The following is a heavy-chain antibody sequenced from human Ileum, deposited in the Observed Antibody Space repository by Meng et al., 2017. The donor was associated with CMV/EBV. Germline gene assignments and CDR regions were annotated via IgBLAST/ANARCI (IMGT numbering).Heavy chain of an antibody. CDR2: VITTLGTA. V-gene: IGHV1-69*08. J-gene: IGHJ4*02. CDR1: GGTFSTYL. CDR3: AGGGAMSINY. D-gene: IGHD3-3*02. Sequence: SVKVSCKASGGTFSTYLITWVRQAPGQGLEWVGRVITTLGTANYAQNFQGKVTLTAYQSTSTMTLSSLRSDDTAFYYRAGGGAMSINYWGLGTLVTVSS.